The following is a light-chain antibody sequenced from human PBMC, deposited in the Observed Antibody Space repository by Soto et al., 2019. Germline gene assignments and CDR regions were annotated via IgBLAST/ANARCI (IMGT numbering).Light chain of an antibody. CDR1: QTIISW. CDR2: QAA. CDR3: QQYKSYPWT. J-gene: IGKJ1*01. V-gene: IGKV1-5*03. Sequence: DIQMTQSPSTLSASVGDRVTISCRASQTIISWLAWYQQKPGQAPKLLIYQAASLESGVPTRFSGSGSGTEFILTISSLQPDDFAPYYCQQYKSYPWTFGQGTNVEIQ.